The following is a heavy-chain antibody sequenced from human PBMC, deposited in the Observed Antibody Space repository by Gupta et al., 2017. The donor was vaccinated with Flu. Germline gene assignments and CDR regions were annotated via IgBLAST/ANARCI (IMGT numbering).Heavy chain of an antibody. V-gene: IGHV4-31*03. CDR2: NYNNGST. Sequence: QLQLQESGPGRVKPSQTLSLTCTVSGASISSGGHYWNWIRQRPGKGLEWLGYNYNNGSTFYNSALKSRVTISLDRSKNQFSLSLGSVTAADTAVYYCARHRGPASDFDDWGQGALVTVSS. CDR3: ARHRGPASDFDD. J-gene: IGHJ4*02. CDR1: GASISSGGHY. D-gene: IGHD3-16*01.